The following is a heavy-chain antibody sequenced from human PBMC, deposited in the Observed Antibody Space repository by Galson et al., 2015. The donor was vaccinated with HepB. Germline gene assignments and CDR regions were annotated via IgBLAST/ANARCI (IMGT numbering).Heavy chain of an antibody. CDR1: VFTFSDYG. Sequence: SLRLSCAASVFTFSDYGMHWVRQAPGKGLEWVAVITYDGTNKYYADSVKGRFTISRDKSKNTLYLEMNSLRSEGTAIYFCTRTTTPDSRSWPYFDFWGQGTLVTVSS. CDR3: TRTTTPDSRSWPYFDF. V-gene: IGHV3-30*03. J-gene: IGHJ4*02. CDR2: ITYDGTNK. D-gene: IGHD6-13*01.